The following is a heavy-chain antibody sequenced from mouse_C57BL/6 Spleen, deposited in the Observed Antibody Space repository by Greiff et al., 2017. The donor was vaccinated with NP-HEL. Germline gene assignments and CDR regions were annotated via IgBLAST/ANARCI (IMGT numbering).Heavy chain of an antibody. Sequence: QVQLQQPGAELVRPGTSVKLSCKASGYTFTSYWMHWVKQRPGQGLEWIGVIDPSDSYTNYNQKFKGKATLTVDTSSSTAYMQLSSLTAEDSAVSYCARGDYDGVPYYAMDYWGQGTSVTVSS. D-gene: IGHD2-4*01. V-gene: IGHV1-59*01. CDR1: GYTFTSYW. J-gene: IGHJ4*01. CDR3: ARGDYDGVPYYAMDY. CDR2: IDPSDSYT.